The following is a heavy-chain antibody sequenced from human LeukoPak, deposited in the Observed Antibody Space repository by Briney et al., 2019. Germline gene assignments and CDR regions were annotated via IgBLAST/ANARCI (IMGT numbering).Heavy chain of an antibody. Sequence: PGGSLRLSCAASGFTFSNAWMSWVRQAPGKGLEWVGRIKSKTDGGTTDYAAPVKGRFTISRDDSKNTLYLQMNSLKTEDTAVYYCTTDLLVDYGDYLGRLDYWGQGTLVTVSS. CDR3: TTDLLVDYGDYLGRLDY. D-gene: IGHD4-17*01. CDR2: IKSKTDGGTT. CDR1: GFTFSNAW. V-gene: IGHV3-15*01. J-gene: IGHJ4*02.